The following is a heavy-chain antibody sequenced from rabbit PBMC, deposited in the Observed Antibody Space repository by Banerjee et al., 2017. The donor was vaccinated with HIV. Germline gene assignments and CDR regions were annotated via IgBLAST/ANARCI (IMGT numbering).Heavy chain of an antibody. CDR1: GFSFSNKYV. J-gene: IGHJ4*01. CDR3: ARDLAGVIGWNFNL. V-gene: IGHV1S45*01. D-gene: IGHD4-1*01. CDR2: INAGSSDNT. Sequence: QEQLGESGGGLVKPEGSLTLTCKASGFSFSNKYVMCWVRQAPGKGLEWIACINAGSSDNTWYATWAKGRFTISKTSSTTVTLQVTSLTAADTATYFCARDLAGVIGWNFNLWGQGTLVTVS.